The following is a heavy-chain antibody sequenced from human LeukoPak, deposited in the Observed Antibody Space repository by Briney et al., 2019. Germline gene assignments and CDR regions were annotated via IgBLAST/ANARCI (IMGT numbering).Heavy chain of an antibody. V-gene: IGHV3-30*02. Sequence: GGSLRLSCAASGFTFSNYGMHWVRQAPGKGLEWVAFIRYDGGNKSYADSVKGRFTISRDNSKNTLYLQMNSLRAEDTAVYYCARARKSGGITMIRGVKDRGWFDPWGQGSLVTVSS. CDR3: ARARKSGGITMIRGVKDRGWFDP. J-gene: IGHJ5*02. D-gene: IGHD3-10*01. CDR1: GFTFSNYG. CDR2: IRYDGGNK.